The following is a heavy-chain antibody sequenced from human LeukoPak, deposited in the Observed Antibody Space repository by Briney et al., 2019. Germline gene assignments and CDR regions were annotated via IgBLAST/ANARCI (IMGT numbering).Heavy chain of an antibody. J-gene: IGHJ4*02. D-gene: IGHD5-12*01. CDR3: ARLWMAAESDSDY. V-gene: IGHV3-43*02. Sequence: GGSLRLSCAASGFTFDDYAMHWVRQAPGKGLEWVSLISGDGGSTYYADSVKGQFTIPRDNSKNSLYLQMNSLRTEDTALYYCARLWMAAESDSDYWGQGTLVTVSS. CDR2: ISGDGGST. CDR1: GFTFDDYA.